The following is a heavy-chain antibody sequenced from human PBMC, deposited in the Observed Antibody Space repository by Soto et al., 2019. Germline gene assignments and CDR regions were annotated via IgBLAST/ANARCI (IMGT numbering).Heavy chain of an antibody. CDR3: AKGDTTVVSPGNFDY. CDR1: GFTFSSYA. V-gene: IGHV3-23*01. Sequence: WGSLRLSCAASGFTFSSYAMSWVRQAPGKGLEWVSAISGSGGSTYYADSVMGRFTISRDNSKNTLYLQINSLRPEDTAVYYCAKGDTTVVSPGNFDYWGQGTLVTVSS. D-gene: IGHD4-17*01. J-gene: IGHJ4*02. CDR2: ISGSGGST.